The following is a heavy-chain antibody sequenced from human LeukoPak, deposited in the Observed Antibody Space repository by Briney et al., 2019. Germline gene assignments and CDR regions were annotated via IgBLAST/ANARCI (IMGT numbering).Heavy chain of an antibody. CDR3: ARDQYYYGSGSSNPTYYYYYYYMDV. V-gene: IGHV4-61*02. CDR2: IYTSGST. Sequence: PSQTLSLTCTVSGGSISSGSYYWSWIRQPAGKGLEWIGRIYTSGSTNYNPSLKSRVTISVDTSKNQFSLKLSSVTAADTAVYYCARDQYYYGSGSSNPTYYYYYYYMDVWGKGTTVTVSS. D-gene: IGHD3-10*01. J-gene: IGHJ6*03. CDR1: GGSISSGSYY.